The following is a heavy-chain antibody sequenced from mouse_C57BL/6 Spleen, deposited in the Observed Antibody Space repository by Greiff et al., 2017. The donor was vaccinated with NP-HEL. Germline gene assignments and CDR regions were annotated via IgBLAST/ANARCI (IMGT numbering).Heavy chain of an antibody. CDR2: FYPGSGSI. V-gene: IGHV1-62-2*01. J-gene: IGHJ1*03. Sequence: QVQLQQSGAELVKPGASVKLSCKASGYTFTEYTIHWVKQRSGQGLEWIGWFYPGSGSIKYNEKFKDKDTLTADKSSSTVYMELSRLTSEDSAVYFCARHEGVTTVVADWYFDVWGTGTTVTVSS. CDR3: ARHEGVTTVVADWYFDV. D-gene: IGHD1-1*01. CDR1: GYTFTEYT.